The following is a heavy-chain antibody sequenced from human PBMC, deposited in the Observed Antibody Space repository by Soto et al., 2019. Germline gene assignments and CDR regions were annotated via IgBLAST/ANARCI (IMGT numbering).Heavy chain of an antibody. CDR3: AKAWGQYCSSTSCFLDH. D-gene: IGHD2-2*01. V-gene: IGHV3-23*01. CDR1: GITSSSYA. CDR2: ISGSGGTT. J-gene: IGHJ4*02. Sequence: EVQLLESEGGLVQPGGSLRLSCAVSGITSSSYAMSWVRQAPGKGLEWVSGISGSGGTTYYADSVKGRFTISRDNSKNTLYLQMNSLRAEDTAIYYCAKAWGQYCSSTSCFLDHWGQGTLVSV.